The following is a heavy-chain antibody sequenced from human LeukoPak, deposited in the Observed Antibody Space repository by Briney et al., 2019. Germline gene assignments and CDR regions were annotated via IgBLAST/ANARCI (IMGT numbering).Heavy chain of an antibody. Sequence: SVKVSCKASGGTFSSYAISWVRQAPGQGLEWIGGIIPIFGTANYAQKFQGRVTITTDESTSTAYMELSSLRSEDTAVYYCARHYDSSGYYGYYFDYWGQGTLVTVSS. CDR2: IIPIFGTA. CDR1: GGTFSSYA. CDR3: ARHYDSSGYYGYYFDY. J-gene: IGHJ4*02. D-gene: IGHD3-22*01. V-gene: IGHV1-69*05.